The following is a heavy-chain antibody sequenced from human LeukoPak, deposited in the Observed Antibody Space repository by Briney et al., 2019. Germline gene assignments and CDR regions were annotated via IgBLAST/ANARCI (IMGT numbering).Heavy chain of an antibody. D-gene: IGHD3-22*01. CDR1: GFTFSSYA. V-gene: IGHV3-30-3*01. J-gene: IGHJ4*02. CDR3: ARHIVEATALHY. Sequence: GGSLRLSCAASGFTFSSYAMHWVRQAPGKGLEWVAVISYDGSNKYYADSVKGRFTISRDNSKNTLYLQMNSLRAEDTAVYYCARHIVEATALHYWGQGTLVTVSS. CDR2: ISYDGSNK.